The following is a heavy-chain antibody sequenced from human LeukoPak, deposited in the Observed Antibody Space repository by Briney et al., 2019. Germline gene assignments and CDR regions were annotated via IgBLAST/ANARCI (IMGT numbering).Heavy chain of an antibody. V-gene: IGHV1-69*13. J-gene: IGHJ6*04. CDR3: AGDSLSYYGMDV. CDR1: GGTFSGYA. Sequence: SVKVSCKASGGTFSGYAISWVRQAPGQGLEWMGGIIPIFGTANYAQKFQGRVTITADESTSTAYMELSSLRSEDTAVYYCAGDSLSYYGMDVWGKGTTVTVSS. CDR2: IIPIFGTA.